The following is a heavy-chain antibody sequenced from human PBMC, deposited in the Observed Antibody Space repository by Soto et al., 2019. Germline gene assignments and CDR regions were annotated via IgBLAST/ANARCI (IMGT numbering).Heavy chain of an antibody. V-gene: IGHV4-30-4*01. J-gene: IGHJ5*02. CDR1: GGSISSGDYY. CDR2: IYYSGST. Sequence: SETLSLTCTVSGGSISSGDYYWSWIRQPPGKGLEWIGYIYYSGSTYYNPSLKSRVTISVDTSKNQFSLKLSSVTAADTAVYYCARDQYGGNSDWFDPWGQGTLVTVSS. CDR3: ARDQYGGNSDWFDP. D-gene: IGHD2-21*01.